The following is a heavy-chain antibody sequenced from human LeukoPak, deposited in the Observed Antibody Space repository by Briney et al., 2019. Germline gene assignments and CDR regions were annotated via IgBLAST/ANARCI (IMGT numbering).Heavy chain of an antibody. D-gene: IGHD3-3*01. J-gene: IGHJ6*03. V-gene: IGHV4-39*07. CDR3: ARVLTYYDFWSGSRGYMDV. Sequence: PSETLSLTCTVSGGSISSSSYYWGWIRQPPGKGLEWIGSIYYSGSTYYNPSLKSRVTISVDTSKNQFSLKLSSVTAADTAVYYCARVLTYYDFWSGSRGYMDVWGKGTTVTVSS. CDR2: IYYSGST. CDR1: GGSISSSSYY.